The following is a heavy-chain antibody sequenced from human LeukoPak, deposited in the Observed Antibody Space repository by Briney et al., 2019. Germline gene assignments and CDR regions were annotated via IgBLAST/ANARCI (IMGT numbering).Heavy chain of an antibody. CDR3: ASQSYARFDP. Sequence: PGGSLRLSCAASGFTLDFSSSWISWVRQAPGKGLEWVGNIQPDGSEQYPVDSVKGRFTISRDNSRKLLFLQMNSLRVEDTAVYYCASQSYARFDPWGQGTLVTVSS. V-gene: IGHV3-7*01. J-gene: IGHJ5*02. CDR1: GFTLDFSSSW. CDR2: IQPDGSEQ. D-gene: IGHD3-16*01.